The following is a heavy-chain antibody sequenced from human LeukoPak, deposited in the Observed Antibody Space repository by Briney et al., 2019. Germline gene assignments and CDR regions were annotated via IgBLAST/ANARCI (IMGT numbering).Heavy chain of an antibody. V-gene: IGHV1-69*05. Sequence: GASVKVSCKASGGTFSSYAISWVRQAPGQGLEWMGGIIPIFGTANYGQKFQGRVTTTTDESTSTAYMELSSLRSEDTAVYYCARFSIAVAGTGPAFDYWGQGTLVTVSS. CDR2: IIPIFGTA. D-gene: IGHD6-19*01. J-gene: IGHJ4*02. CDR1: GGTFSSYA. CDR3: ARFSIAVAGTGPAFDY.